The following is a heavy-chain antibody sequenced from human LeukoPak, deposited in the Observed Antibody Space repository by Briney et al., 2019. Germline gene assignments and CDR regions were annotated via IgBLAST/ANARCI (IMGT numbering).Heavy chain of an antibody. CDR3: AKGGSTRPWSFDI. CDR1: GYTFTRYG. CDR2: LSFKNGNT. V-gene: IGHV1-18*01. J-gene: IGHJ3*02. D-gene: IGHD2-2*01. Sequence: GASVKLSCKASGYTFTRYGISWVRQAPGQGLEWMGWLSFKNGNTNSEQKLPGRVTMTTDTSTSTAYMELMSLRSDETAVYYCAKGGSTRPWSFDIWVQGTMVTVSS.